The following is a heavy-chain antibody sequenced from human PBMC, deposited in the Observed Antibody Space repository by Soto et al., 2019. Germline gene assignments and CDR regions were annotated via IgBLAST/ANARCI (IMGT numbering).Heavy chain of an antibody. CDR2: ISYDGSNK. CDR3: ARDYYRFNSGYGFSMDV. CDR1: GFTFSSYA. D-gene: IGHD5-12*01. Sequence: GGSLRLSCAASGFTFSSYAMHWVRQAPGKGLEWVAVISYDGSNKYYADSVKGRFTISRDNSKNTLYLQMDSLRAEDTAVYYCARDYYRFNSGYGFSMDVWGQGTTVTVS. J-gene: IGHJ6*02. V-gene: IGHV3-30-3*01.